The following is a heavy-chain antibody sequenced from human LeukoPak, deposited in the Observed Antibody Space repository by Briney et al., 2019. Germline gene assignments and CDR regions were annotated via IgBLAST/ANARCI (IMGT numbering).Heavy chain of an antibody. CDR1: GFTFSTYA. Sequence: PGGSLRLSCAASGFTFSTYAVNWVRQAPGKGLEWVSTISGSGDSTYYADSVKGRFTISRDNSKDTLYLQMNSLRAEDTAVYYCAKGGSYIIYFDYWGQGTLVTVSS. CDR2: ISGSGDST. V-gene: IGHV3-23*01. D-gene: IGHD1-26*01. J-gene: IGHJ4*02. CDR3: AKGGSYIIYFDY.